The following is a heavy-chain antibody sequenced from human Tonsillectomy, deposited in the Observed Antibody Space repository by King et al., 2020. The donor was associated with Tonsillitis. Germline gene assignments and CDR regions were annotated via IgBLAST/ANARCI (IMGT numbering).Heavy chain of an antibody. J-gene: IGHJ3*02. CDR1: GCTFSSYG. CDR2: ISFDGSDK. D-gene: IGHD2-2*01. CDR3: AREASGSSTSCYDLSDDAFDN. V-gene: IGHV3-30*04. Sequence: PLLASGGGVVPPGRSLRLSCAASGCTFSSYGMHWVRQAPAKGLEWVAGISFDGSDKYYADSVKGRFTISRDNSKNTLYLQMNSLRAEDTAVYYCAREASGSSTSCYDLSDDAFDNWGQGTMVTVSS.